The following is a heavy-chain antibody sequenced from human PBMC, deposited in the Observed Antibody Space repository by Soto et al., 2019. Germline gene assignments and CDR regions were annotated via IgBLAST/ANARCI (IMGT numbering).Heavy chain of an antibody. CDR1: GGTFSSYA. V-gene: IGHV1-69*13. J-gene: IGHJ3*02. Sequence: SVKVSCKASGGTFSSYAISWVRQAPGQGLEWMGGIIPIFGTANYAQKFQGRVTITADESTSTAYMELSSLRSEDTAVYYCARGVLMVYARMAAFDIWGQGTMVTVSS. D-gene: IGHD2-8*01. CDR2: IIPIFGTA. CDR3: ARGVLMVYARMAAFDI.